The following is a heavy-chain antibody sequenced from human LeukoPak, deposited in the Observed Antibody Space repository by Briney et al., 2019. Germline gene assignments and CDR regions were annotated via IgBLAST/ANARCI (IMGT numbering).Heavy chain of an antibody. CDR1: GGTFSSYA. D-gene: IGHD5-24*01. CDR2: IIPILGIA. V-gene: IGHV1-69*04. Sequence: SVKVACKAYGGTFSSYAISWVRQAPGQGLEWMGRIIPILGIANYAQKFQGRVTITADKSTSTAYMELSSLRSEDTAVYYCARGPVEMATIGEDYWGQGTLVTVSS. CDR3: ARGPVEMATIGEDY. J-gene: IGHJ4*02.